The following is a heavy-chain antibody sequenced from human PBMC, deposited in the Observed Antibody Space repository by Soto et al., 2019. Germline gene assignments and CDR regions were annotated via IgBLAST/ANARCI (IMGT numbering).Heavy chain of an antibody. V-gene: IGHV3-13*05. Sequence: EVQLEESGGGLVQRGGSLRLSCAASGFVFSSYDMHWVRHTTGAGLEWVSVIANTGDPYYSDSVKGRFTISRDNAKNALYLQMNRLRVGDSAMYYCAREGTGGGFYIWGQGPKATVSS. CDR1: GFVFSSYD. J-gene: IGHJ3*02. D-gene: IGHD1-1*01. CDR3: AREGTGGGFYI. CDR2: IANTGDP.